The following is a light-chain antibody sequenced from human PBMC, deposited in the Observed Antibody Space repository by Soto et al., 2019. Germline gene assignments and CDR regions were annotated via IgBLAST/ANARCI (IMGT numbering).Light chain of an antibody. CDR1: QSVSSY. Sequence: EIVLTQSPATLSLSPGERATLSCRASQSVSSYLAWYQQRPGQAPRILIYDASNRATGVPARFSGSGSGTDFTLTISSLEPEDFAVYYCQQRSNWRTLGQGTRLEIK. CDR3: QQRSNWRT. V-gene: IGKV3-11*01. CDR2: DAS. J-gene: IGKJ5*01.